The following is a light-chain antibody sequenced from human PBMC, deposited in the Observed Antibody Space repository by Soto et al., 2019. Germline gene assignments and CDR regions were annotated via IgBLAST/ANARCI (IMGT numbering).Light chain of an antibody. CDR1: QSLLHSNGYNY. V-gene: IGKV2-28*01. CDR2: LGS. Sequence: DIVMTQSPLSLPVTPGEPASISCRSSQSLLHSNGYNYLDWYLQKPGQSPQLLIYLGSNRASGVPDRFSGSGSGTDFTLKISRVEAEDVGVYYCMQALQRGLTFGGGTKVDI. J-gene: IGKJ4*01. CDR3: MQALQRGLT.